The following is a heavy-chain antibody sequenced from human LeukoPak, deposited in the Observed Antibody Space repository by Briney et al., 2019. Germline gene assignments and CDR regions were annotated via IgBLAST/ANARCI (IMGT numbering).Heavy chain of an antibody. Sequence: ASVKVSCKAPGYTFTSDGISWVRQAPGQGLEWMGWISAYNGNTNYAQKLQGRVTMTTDTSTSTAYMELRSLRSDDTAVYYCARGNKYSGRAGWFDPWGQGTLATVSS. CDR3: ARGNKYSGRAGWFDP. CDR2: ISAYNGNT. V-gene: IGHV1-18*01. J-gene: IGHJ5*02. D-gene: IGHD1-26*01. CDR1: GYTFTSDG.